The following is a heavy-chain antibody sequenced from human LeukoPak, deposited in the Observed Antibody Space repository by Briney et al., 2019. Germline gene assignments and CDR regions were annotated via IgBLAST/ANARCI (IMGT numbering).Heavy chain of an antibody. CDR3: ARDWGVYSGYDYYYYGMDV. CDR2: INPSGGST. V-gene: IGHV1-46*01. Sequence: ASVKVSCKVSGYTLTELSMHWVRQAPGQGLEWMGIINPSGGSTSYAQKFQGRVTMTRDTSTSTVYMELSSLRSEDTAVYYCARDWGVYSGYDYYYYGMDVWGQGTTVTVSS. CDR1: GYTLTELS. D-gene: IGHD5-12*01. J-gene: IGHJ6*02.